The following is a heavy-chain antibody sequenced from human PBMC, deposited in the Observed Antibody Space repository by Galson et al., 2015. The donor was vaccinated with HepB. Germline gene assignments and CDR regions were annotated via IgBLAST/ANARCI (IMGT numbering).Heavy chain of an antibody. J-gene: IGHJ5*02. CDR3: AGLTAAAGVRFDT. V-gene: IGHV4-30-4*08. CDR1: GDSIIDGGYY. CDR2: ISKTGST. Sequence: TLSLTCTVSGDSIIDGGYYWSWIRQHPEKGLEWIGYISKTGSTYHNPSFESRIILSKDSSRNQFSLRVDSVTAADTAVYFCAGLTAAAGVRFDTWGQGILVTVSS. D-gene: IGHD6-25*01.